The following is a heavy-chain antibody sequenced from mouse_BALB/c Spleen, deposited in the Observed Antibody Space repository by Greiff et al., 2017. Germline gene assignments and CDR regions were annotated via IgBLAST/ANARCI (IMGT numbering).Heavy chain of an antibody. J-gene: IGHJ4*01. D-gene: IGHD2-4*01. CDR3: ARSDRDYDYAMDY. V-gene: IGHV5-6-5*01. Sequence: EVQLMESGGGLVKPGGSLKLSCAASGFTFSSYAMPWVRQTPEKRLEWVASISSGGSTYYPDSVMGRFTIARDNARNILYLQMSSLRSEDTAMYYCARSDRDYDYAMDYWGQGTSVTVSS. CDR2: ISSGGST. CDR1: GFTFSSYA.